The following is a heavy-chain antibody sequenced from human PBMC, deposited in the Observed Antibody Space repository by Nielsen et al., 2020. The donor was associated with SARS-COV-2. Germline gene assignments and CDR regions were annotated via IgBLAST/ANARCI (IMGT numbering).Heavy chain of an antibody. D-gene: IGHD3-16*01. CDR1: GFTLSSYS. J-gene: IGHJ4*02. V-gene: IGHV3-48*04. CDR3: VRGLQVPNGLAHR. CDR2: ITSSSSTI. Sequence: GGSLRLSCAASGFTLSSYSMNWVRQAPGKGLEYVAYITSSSSTIYYADSVKGRFTISRDNAKNTLYLQMNSLRAEDTAVYYCVRGLQVPNGLAHRWGQGTLVTVSS.